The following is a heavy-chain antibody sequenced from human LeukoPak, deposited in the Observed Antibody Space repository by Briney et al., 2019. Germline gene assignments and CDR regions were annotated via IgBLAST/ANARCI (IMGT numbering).Heavy chain of an antibody. V-gene: IGHV3-49*03. J-gene: IGHJ4*02. Sequence: PGGSLRLSCTASGFIFGDDGWSWFRLAPGKGLEWICLIRKKAYGETTEYAASVRGRFTISRDEAKSIAYLQMNSLKTEDTALYYRVRGLHDYGDSNYYFDQWGQGTLVTVSS. CDR3: VRGLHDYGDSNYYFDQ. D-gene: IGHD4-17*01. CDR1: GFIFGDDG. CDR2: IRKKAYGETT.